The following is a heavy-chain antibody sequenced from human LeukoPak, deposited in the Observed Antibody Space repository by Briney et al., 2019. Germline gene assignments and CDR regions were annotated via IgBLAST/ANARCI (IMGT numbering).Heavy chain of an antibody. V-gene: IGHV3-30-3*01. D-gene: IGHD6-13*01. CDR1: GFTFSSYA. Sequence: GGSLRLSCAASGFTFSSYAMHWVRQAPGKGLEWVAVISYDGSNKYYADSVKGRFTISRDNSKNTLYLQMNSLRAEDTAVYYCAKDPSGIAAAGHYYYYYMDVWGKGTTVTVSS. CDR3: AKDPSGIAAAGHYYYYYMDV. J-gene: IGHJ6*03. CDR2: ISYDGSNK.